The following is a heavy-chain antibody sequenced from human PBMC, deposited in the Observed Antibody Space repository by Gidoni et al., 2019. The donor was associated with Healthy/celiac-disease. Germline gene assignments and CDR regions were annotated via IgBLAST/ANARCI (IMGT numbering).Heavy chain of an antibody. D-gene: IGHD2-2*01. Sequence: QVQLQQWGAGLLKPSETLSLICAVYGGSFSGYYWGWIRPLPGQGLEWIGEINHSGSTNYNPSLKSRVTISVDTSKNQFSLKLSSVTAAVTAVYYCAREDHCSSTSCYSVSPDYWGQGTLVTVSS. CDR1: GGSFSGYY. CDR2: INHSGST. J-gene: IGHJ4*02. V-gene: IGHV4-34*01. CDR3: AREDHCSSTSCYSVSPDY.